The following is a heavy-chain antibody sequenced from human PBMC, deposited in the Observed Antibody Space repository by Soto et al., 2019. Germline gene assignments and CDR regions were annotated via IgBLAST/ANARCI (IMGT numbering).Heavy chain of an antibody. CDR3: ARNPKNYSGYDLLYFDY. CDR1: GGSISSYY. CDR2: IYYSGST. J-gene: IGHJ4*02. D-gene: IGHD5-12*01. V-gene: IGHV4-59*01. Sequence: SETLSLTCTVSGGSISSYYWSWIRQPPGKGLEWIGYIYYSGSTNYNPSLKSRVTISVDTSKNQFSLKLSSVTAADTAVYYCARNPKNYSGYDLLYFDYWGQGTLVTVSS.